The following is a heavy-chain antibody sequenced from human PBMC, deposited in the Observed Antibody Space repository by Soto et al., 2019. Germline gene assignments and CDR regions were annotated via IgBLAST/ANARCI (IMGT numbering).Heavy chain of an antibody. Sequence: GGSLRLSCAASGFTFSSYAMSWVRQAPGKGLEWVSAISGSGGSTYYADSVKGRFTISRDNSKNTLYLQMNSLRAEDTAVYYCAKVLWVVVVPAAVFFDYWGQGTLVTVSS. D-gene: IGHD2-2*01. CDR3: AKVLWVVVVPAAVFFDY. J-gene: IGHJ4*02. CDR2: ISGSGGST. V-gene: IGHV3-23*01. CDR1: GFTFSSYA.